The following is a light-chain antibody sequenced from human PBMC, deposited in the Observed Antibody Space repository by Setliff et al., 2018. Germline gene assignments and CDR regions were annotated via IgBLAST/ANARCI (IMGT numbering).Light chain of an antibody. CDR1: SSDVGGYDY. CDR2: DVV. J-gene: IGLJ2*01. Sequence: SVLTQPASVSGSPGQSITISCTGTSSDVGGYDYVSWYQQHPGKAPKVIIYDVVVRPSGVSNRFSGSKSGNTASLTISGLQAEDEADYYCSSYTTISTLVFGGGTKVT. CDR3: SSYTTISTLV. V-gene: IGLV2-14*03.